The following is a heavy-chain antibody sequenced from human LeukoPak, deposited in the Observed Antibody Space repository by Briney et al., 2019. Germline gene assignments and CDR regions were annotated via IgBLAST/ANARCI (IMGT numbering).Heavy chain of an antibody. CDR1: GVSISSGDYY. CDR2: IYYSGST. Sequence: SQTLSLTCTVSGVSISSGDYYWSWIRQPPGKGLEWIGYIYYSGSTYYNPSLKSRVTISVDTSKNQFSLKLSSVTAADTAVYYCARGDVVWSGYQAGYYFDYWGQGTLVTVSS. D-gene: IGHD3-3*01. CDR3: ARGDVVWSGYQAGYYFDY. V-gene: IGHV4-30-4*08. J-gene: IGHJ4*02.